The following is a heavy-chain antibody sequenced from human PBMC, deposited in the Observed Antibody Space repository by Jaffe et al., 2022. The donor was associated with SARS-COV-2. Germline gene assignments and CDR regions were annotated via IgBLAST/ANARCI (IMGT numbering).Heavy chain of an antibody. J-gene: IGHJ6*03. CDR1: GFTFDDYG. V-gene: IGHV3-9*01. CDR2: ISYNSGSI. Sequence: EVQLVESGGGLVQPGRSLRLSCAASGFTFDDYGMHWVRQAPGKGLEWVSSISYNSGSIDYADSVKGRFTISRDNAKNSLYLQMNSLRAEDTALYYCARDIEYSYGYYYYYYMDVWGKGTTVTVSS. CDR3: ARDIEYSYGYYYYYYMDV. D-gene: IGHD5-18*01.